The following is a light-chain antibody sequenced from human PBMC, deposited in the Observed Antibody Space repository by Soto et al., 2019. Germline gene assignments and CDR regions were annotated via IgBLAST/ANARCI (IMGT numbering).Light chain of an antibody. Sequence: EIVLTQSPATLSLSPGERATHSCRASQSVRSYLAWYQQKPGQAPRLLIYDASNRATGIPARFSGSGSGTDFTLTISSLEPEDFAVYYCQQRSNWPPTFGQGTKVEIK. V-gene: IGKV3-11*01. CDR2: DAS. CDR1: QSVRSY. J-gene: IGKJ1*01. CDR3: QQRSNWPPT.